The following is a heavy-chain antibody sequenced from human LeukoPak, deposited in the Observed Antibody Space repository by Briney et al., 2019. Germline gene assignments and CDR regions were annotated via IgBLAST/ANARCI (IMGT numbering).Heavy chain of an antibody. D-gene: IGHD2-15*01. Sequence: PGGSLRLSCAASGFTFSSYSMNWVRQAPGKGLEWVSSISSSSSYIYYADSVKGRFTISRDNSKNTLYLQMNSLRAEDTAVYYCAKGETPAEYFQHWGQGTLVTVSS. CDR3: AKGETPAEYFQH. CDR2: ISSSSSYI. J-gene: IGHJ1*01. V-gene: IGHV3-21*01. CDR1: GFTFSSYS.